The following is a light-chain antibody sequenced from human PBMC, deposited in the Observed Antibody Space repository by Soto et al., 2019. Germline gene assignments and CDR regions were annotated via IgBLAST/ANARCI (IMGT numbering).Light chain of an antibody. J-gene: IGKJ4*01. Sequence: EIVMTQSPATLSVSPGEGATLSCKASQNVYNTLAWYQQRPGQPPWLLIYDASTMATGISARFGGSGYGTEFNLTISTLQSEDFAVYFCQQGRNWPLTFGGGTKVLSK. CDR1: QNVYNT. CDR2: DAS. CDR3: QQGRNWPLT. V-gene: IGKV3-15*01.